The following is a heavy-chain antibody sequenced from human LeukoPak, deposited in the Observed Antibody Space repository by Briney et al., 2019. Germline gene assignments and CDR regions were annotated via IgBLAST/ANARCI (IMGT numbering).Heavy chain of an antibody. V-gene: IGHV1-18*01. CDR1: GYSFRNYG. J-gene: IGHJ4*02. CDR3: ARRGGGYYGSGSYLIDH. Sequence: GSVKVSCKASGYSFRNYGISWVRQAPGQGLEYMGCISVYNGNTNYAQRLQGRVTMTADTSTSTLYMELSSLRSDDTAVYYCARRGGGYYGSGSYLIDHWGQGTLVTVSS. CDR2: ISVYNGNT. D-gene: IGHD3-10*01.